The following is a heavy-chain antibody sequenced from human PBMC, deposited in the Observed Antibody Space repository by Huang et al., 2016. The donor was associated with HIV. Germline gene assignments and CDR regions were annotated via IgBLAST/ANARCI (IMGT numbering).Heavy chain of an antibody. J-gene: IGHJ4*02. D-gene: IGHD3-10*01. Sequence: EVQLVESGGGLVQPGGSLRLSCAASGFTFSSYWMHWVRQVPGKGVVWVSHIKSDGSSTSYADSVKGLFTISRDNAKNTLYLQMNSLRAEDTAVYYCARGSRQGKYYYGSGTAYWGQGTLVTVSS. CDR2: IKSDGSST. CDR1: GFTFSSYW. CDR3: ARGSRQGKYYYGSGTAY. V-gene: IGHV3-74*01.